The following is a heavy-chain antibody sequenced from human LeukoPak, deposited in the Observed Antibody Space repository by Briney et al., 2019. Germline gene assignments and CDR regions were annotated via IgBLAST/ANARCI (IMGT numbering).Heavy chain of an antibody. CDR3: ARDLDYGEKSEDY. CDR1: GFTFINYY. J-gene: IGHJ4*02. CDR2: INLSGGST. V-gene: IGHV1-46*01. Sequence: GASVKVSCKASGFTFINYYMHWVRQAPGQGLEWLGIINLSGGSTHYPQKFQDRVTMTRDTSTSTVYMELGSLRSEDTAVYYCARDLDYGEKSEDYWGQGTLVTVSS. D-gene: IGHD4/OR15-4a*01.